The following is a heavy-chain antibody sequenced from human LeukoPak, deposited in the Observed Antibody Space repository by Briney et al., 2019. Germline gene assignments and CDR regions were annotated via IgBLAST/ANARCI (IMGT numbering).Heavy chain of an antibody. D-gene: IGHD2-2*01. Sequence: GESLRLSCAASGFIFSNYWMRGGRQAPGKGLEWGANIKRDGSDKNYVASVRGRFTRTRDNAKKSMYLEMKRLRGADTAVYYCAREGLTAAGDWWGQGTLVTVSS. CDR3: AREGLTAAGDW. V-gene: IGHV3-7*01. J-gene: IGHJ1*01. CDR1: GFIFSNYW. CDR2: IKRDGSDK.